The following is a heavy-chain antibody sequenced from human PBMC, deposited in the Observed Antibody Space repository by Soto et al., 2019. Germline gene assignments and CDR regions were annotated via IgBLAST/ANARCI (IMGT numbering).Heavy chain of an antibody. J-gene: IGHJ5*02. CDR3: ARDPLPYSSSWYYNWFDP. CDR1: GYTFTSYG. CDR2: ISAYNGNT. Sequence: QVQLVQSGAEVKKPGASVKVSCKASGYTFTSYGISWVRQAPGQGLEWMGWISAYNGNTNSAQKLQGRVTMTTDTSTSTAYMELRSLRSDDTAVYYCARDPLPYSSSWYYNWFDPWGQGTLVTVSS. D-gene: IGHD6-13*01. V-gene: IGHV1-18*01.